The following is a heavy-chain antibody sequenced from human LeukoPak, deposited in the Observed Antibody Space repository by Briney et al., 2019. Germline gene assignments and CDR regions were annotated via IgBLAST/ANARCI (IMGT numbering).Heavy chain of an antibody. CDR2: VDHTGST. Sequence: PSETLSLTCSVSDDSITMYYWTWIRQPPGRGLEWIGYVDHTGSTNFNPSLNGRVSISRDTTKNLFSLRLRSVTAADTAVYYCAREEMPGKFDYWGQGTLVTVSS. J-gene: IGHJ4*02. V-gene: IGHV4-59*12. D-gene: IGHD1-26*01. CDR3: AREEMPGKFDY. CDR1: DDSITMYY.